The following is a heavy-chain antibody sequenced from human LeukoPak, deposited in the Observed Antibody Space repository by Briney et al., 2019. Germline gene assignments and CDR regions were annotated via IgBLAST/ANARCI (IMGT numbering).Heavy chain of an antibody. D-gene: IGHD3-10*01. J-gene: IGHJ4*02. CDR3: ARVYGSGSYYDY. CDR2: IYYSGST. CDR1: GGSISSGDYY. V-gene: IGHV4-30-4*01. Sequence: SEALSLTCTVSGGSISSGDYYWSWIRQPPGKGLEWIGYIYYSGSTYYNPSLKSRVTISVDTSKNQFSLKLSSVTAADTAVYYCARVYGSGSYYDYWGQGTLVTVSS.